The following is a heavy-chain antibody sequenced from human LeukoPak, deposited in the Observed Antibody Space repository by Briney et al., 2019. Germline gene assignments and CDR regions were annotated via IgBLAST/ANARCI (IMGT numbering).Heavy chain of an antibody. D-gene: IGHD3-22*01. V-gene: IGHV3-23*01. CDR1: GFTFSSYA. CDR3: ASHGYYYDSSGYSSFDS. Sequence: GGSLRLSCAASGFTFSSYAMSWVRQAAGKGLEWVSAISGSGGSTYYADSVKGRFTISRDNSKNTLYLQMNSLRAEDTAVYYCASHGYYYDSSGYSSFDSWGQGTLVTVSS. J-gene: IGHJ4*02. CDR2: ISGSGGST.